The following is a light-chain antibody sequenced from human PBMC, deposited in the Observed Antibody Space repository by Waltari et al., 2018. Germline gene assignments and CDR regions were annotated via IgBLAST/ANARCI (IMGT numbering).Light chain of an antibody. CDR1: QSVSRN. CDR3: QHYVSLPAT. CDR2: GAS. V-gene: IGKV3-20*01. J-gene: IGKJ1*01. Sequence: EIVLTQSPGTLFLSPGEGATLPCRASQSVSRNLAWYQQKPGQAPRLLIYGASSSATGVPDGLSGSRSGTAFSLTISRLEPDDSAVYFCQHYVSLPATFGQGTKVEIK.